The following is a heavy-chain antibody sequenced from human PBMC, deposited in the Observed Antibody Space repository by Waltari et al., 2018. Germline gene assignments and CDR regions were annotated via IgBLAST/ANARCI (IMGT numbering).Heavy chain of an antibody. Sequence: QLQLQESGPGLVKPSETLSLTCTVSGGSISSSSYYWGWIRQPPGKGLEWIGSIYYSGSTYYTPSLKSRVTISVDTSKNQFSLKLSSVTAADTAVYYCARLEVRGVNYFDYWGQGTLVTVSS. CDR3: ARLEVRGVNYFDY. CDR2: IYYSGST. J-gene: IGHJ4*02. V-gene: IGHV4-39*01. CDR1: GGSISSSSYY. D-gene: IGHD3-10*01.